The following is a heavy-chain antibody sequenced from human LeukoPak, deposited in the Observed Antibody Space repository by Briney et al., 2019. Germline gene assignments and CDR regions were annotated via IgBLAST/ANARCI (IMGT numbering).Heavy chain of an antibody. J-gene: IGHJ6*03. Sequence: SETLSLTCTVSGGSISSSTFYWGWIRQPPGKGLEWIGSLYYSGSTYYNPSLKSRVTISVDTSKNQFSLKLSSVTAADTAVYYCARSVTCSGGSCYSHYYYHYYMDVWGKGTTVTVSS. CDR3: ARSVTCSGGSCYSHYYYHYYMDV. D-gene: IGHD2-15*01. CDR2: LYYSGST. CDR1: GGSISSSTFY. V-gene: IGHV4-39*01.